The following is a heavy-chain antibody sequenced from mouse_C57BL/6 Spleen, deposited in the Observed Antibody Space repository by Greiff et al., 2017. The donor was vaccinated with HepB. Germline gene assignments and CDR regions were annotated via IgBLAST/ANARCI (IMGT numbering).Heavy chain of an antibody. CDR2: IYPGSGNT. CDR3: ARDYPNYFDY. CDR1: GYTFTDYY. Sequence: VQGVESGAELVRPGASVKLSCKASGYTFTDYYINWVKQRPGQGLEWIARIYPGSGNTYYNEKFKGKATLTAEKSSSTAYMQLSSLTSEDSAVYFCARDYPNYFDYWGQGTTLTVSS. J-gene: IGHJ2*01. V-gene: IGHV1-76*01. D-gene: IGHD2-4*01.